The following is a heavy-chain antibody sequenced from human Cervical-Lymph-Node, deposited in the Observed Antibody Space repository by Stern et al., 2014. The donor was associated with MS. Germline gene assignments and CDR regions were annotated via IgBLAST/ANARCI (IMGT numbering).Heavy chain of an antibody. Sequence: EVQLEESGGGLVQPGRSLRLSCAASGFSFNDYVMHWVRQAPGKGLEWVAGISYNSGSIVYADSVKGRFTISRDNAKNSLYLQLSSLRAEDTAFYYCAKDPYGSAVVTPTFWDYWGPGTLVTVSS. D-gene: IGHD4-23*01. J-gene: IGHJ4*02. CDR2: ISYNSGSI. V-gene: IGHV3-9*01. CDR1: GFSFNDYV. CDR3: AKDPYGSAVVTPTFWDY.